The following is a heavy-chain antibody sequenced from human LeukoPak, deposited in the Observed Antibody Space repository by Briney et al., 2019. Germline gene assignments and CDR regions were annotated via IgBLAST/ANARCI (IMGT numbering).Heavy chain of an antibody. CDR1: GGTISSFE. D-gene: IGHD4-17*01. CDR2: IIPMFGIA. CDR3: ASRYGDQDYYYYYMDV. J-gene: IGHJ6*03. V-gene: IGHV1-69*13. Sequence: SVKVSCKASGGTISSFEISWVRQAPGQGLEWMGVIIPMFGIANYAQRFQGRITITADESTNTTHMELSSLRSEDTSVYYCASRYGDQDYYYYYMDVWGKGTTVTVSS.